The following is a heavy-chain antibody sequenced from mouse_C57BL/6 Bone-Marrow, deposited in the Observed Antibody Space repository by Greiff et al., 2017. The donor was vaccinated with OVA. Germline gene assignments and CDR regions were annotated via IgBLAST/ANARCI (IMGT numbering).Heavy chain of an antibody. J-gene: IGHJ2*01. Sequence: QVQLQQPGAEFVKPGVPVKLSCKAPGYTFTSYWRTWLKQRLGQGLEWIGDIYLGSGSTNYIEKFKSKATQTEDTSSSTAYMQLSSLTSEDSAVYYCARRGFDYWGQGTTLTVSS. CDR3: ARRGFDY. CDR2: IYLGSGST. V-gene: IGHV1-55*01. CDR1: GYTFTSYW.